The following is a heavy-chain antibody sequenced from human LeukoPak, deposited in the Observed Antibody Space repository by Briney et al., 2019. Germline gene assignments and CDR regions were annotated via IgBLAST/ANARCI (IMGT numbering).Heavy chain of an antibody. CDR2: VSTYNGNT. V-gene: IGHV1-18*01. CDR1: GYTFTSSG. D-gene: IGHD1-26*01. Sequence: ASVKVCCKASGYTFTSSGIIWGRQAPGQGLEWMGWVSTYNGNTDYAPKLQDRVTITTDTSTNTAYMELRSLRSDDTAVYYCARKGGSYSHSDFWGQGTLVTVSS. J-gene: IGHJ4*02. CDR3: ARKGGSYSHSDF.